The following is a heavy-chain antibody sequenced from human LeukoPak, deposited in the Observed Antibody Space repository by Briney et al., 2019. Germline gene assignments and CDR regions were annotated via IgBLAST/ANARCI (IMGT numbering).Heavy chain of an antibody. V-gene: IGHV4-4*07. CDR2: IYTSGST. Sequence: SETLSLTCTVSGGSISSYYWSWIRQPAGKGLEWIGRIYTSGSTNYNPSLKSRVTMSVDTSKNQFSLKLSSVTAADTAVYYCARTTMVRGTYYMDVWGKGTTVTVSS. D-gene: IGHD3-10*01. CDR3: ARTTMVRGTYYMDV. CDR1: GGSISSYY. J-gene: IGHJ6*03.